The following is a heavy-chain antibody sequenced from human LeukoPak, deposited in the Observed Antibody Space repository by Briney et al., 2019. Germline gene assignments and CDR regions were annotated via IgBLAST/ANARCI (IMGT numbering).Heavy chain of an antibody. J-gene: IGHJ4*02. CDR3: ARGKTARYCSSTSCYRWGFDY. CDR2: INHSGST. V-gene: IGHV4-34*01. Sequence: PSETLSLTCAVYGGSFSGYYWSWIRQPPGKGLEWIGEINHSGSTNYNPSLKSRVTISVDTSKNKFSLKLSSVTAADTAVYYCARGKTARYCSSTSCYRWGFDYWGQGTLVTVSS. CDR1: GGSFSGYY. D-gene: IGHD2-2*01.